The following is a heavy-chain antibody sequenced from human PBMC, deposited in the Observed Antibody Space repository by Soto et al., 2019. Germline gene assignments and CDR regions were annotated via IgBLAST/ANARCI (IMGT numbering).Heavy chain of an antibody. CDR2: IIPIFGTA. D-gene: IGHD4-17*01. Sequence: SVKVSCKASGGTFSSYAISWVRQAPGQGLEWMGGIIPIFGTANYAQKFQGRVTITADESTSTAYMELSSLRSEDTAVYYCARDRNTVTYWFDPWGQGTLVTVSS. CDR1: GGTFSSYA. V-gene: IGHV1-69*13. J-gene: IGHJ5*02. CDR3: ARDRNTVTYWFDP.